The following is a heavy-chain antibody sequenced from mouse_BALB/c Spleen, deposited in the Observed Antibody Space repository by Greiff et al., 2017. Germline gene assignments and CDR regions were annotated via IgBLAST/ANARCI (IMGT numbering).Heavy chain of an antibody. Sequence: EVKLVESGGGLVQPGGSLKLSCAASGFTFSSYGMSWVRQTPDKRLELVATINSNGGSTYYPDSVKGRFTISRDNAKNTLYLQMSSLKSEDTAMYYCAREEGLRRGGSDYWGQGTTLTVSS. J-gene: IGHJ2*01. D-gene: IGHD2-4*01. CDR3: AREEGLRRGGSDY. V-gene: IGHV5-6-3*01. CDR2: INSNGGST. CDR1: GFTFSSYG.